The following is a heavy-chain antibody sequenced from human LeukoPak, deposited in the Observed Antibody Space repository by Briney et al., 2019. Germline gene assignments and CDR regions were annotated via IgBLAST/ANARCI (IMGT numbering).Heavy chain of an antibody. CDR3: ATGTPADLRGLDV. CDR1: EDTLSELS. Sequence: ASVKVSCKVSEDTLSELSIHWVRQAPGKGLEWMGGSDLEDAETIYTEKFQDRVTMTEDTSTDTAYMELSSLTSEDTAVYFCATGTPADLRGLDVWGQGTTVTVSS. J-gene: IGHJ6*02. CDR2: SDLEDAET. D-gene: IGHD2-2*01. V-gene: IGHV1-24*01.